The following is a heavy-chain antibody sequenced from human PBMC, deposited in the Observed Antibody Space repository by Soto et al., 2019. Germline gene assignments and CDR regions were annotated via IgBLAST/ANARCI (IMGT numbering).Heavy chain of an antibody. CDR3: AHLTGYYYYYGMDV. J-gene: IGHJ6*02. V-gene: IGHV4-34*01. CDR2: INHSGST. CDR1: GGCFSGYY. Sequence: LSFTCAVYGGCFSGYYWSWIRQRPGNGLEWIGEINHSGSTNYNPSLKSRVTISVDTSKNQFSLKLSSVTAADTAVYYCAHLTGYYYYYGMDVWGQGTTVTVSS.